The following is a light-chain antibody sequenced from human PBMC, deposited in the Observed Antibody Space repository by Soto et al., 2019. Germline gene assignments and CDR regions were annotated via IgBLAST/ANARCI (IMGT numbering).Light chain of an antibody. CDR2: EVS. J-gene: IGLJ2*01. Sequence: QSVLTQPASVSGSPGQSITISCTGTSSDVGGYNYVSWYQHHPGKAPQLIIYEVSDRPSGISHRFSGSKSGNTASLTISGLQAEDEADYYCCSYTTTSTVLFGGGIKVTVL. CDR3: CSYTTTSTVL. CDR1: SSDVGGYNY. V-gene: IGLV2-14*01.